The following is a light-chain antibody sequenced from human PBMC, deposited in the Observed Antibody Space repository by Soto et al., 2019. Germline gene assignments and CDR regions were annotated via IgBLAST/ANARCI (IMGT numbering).Light chain of an antibody. Sequence: QAVVTQEPSLTVSPGGTVTLTCASSTGAVTSGYYPNWVQQKPGQAPRALIYITSNKHSWPPARFSGSLLVGKAALTLSGVQPEDEAEYYCLIYYGGAVVFGGGTKRTVL. J-gene: IGLJ2*01. CDR2: ITS. V-gene: IGLV7-43*01. CDR1: TGAVTSGYY. CDR3: LIYYGGAVV.